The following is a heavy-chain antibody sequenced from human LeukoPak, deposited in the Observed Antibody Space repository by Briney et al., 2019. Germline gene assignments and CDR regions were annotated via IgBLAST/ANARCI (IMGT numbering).Heavy chain of an antibody. D-gene: IGHD2-21*01. Sequence: ASVKVSCKASGGTFSSYAISWVRQAPGQGLEWMGGIIPIFGTANYAQKFQGRVTITTDESTSTAYMELSSLRSEDTAVYYCARDRSDEEDAFDIWGQGTMVTVSS. CDR3: ARDRSDEEDAFDI. V-gene: IGHV1-69*05. J-gene: IGHJ3*02. CDR1: GGTFSSYA. CDR2: IIPIFGTA.